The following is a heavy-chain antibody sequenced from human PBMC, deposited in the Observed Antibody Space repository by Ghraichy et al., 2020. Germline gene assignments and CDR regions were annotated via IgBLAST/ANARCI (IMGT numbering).Heavy chain of an antibody. CDR2: ISGRGGST. J-gene: IGHJ4*02. CDR3: AKYYYDFWSGYPHTDY. CDR1: GFTFSSCA. D-gene: IGHD3-3*01. V-gene: IGHV3-23*01. Sequence: GGSLRLSCAASGFTFSSCAMSWVRQAPGKGLEWVSAISGRGGSTYYADSVKGRFTISRDNSENTLYLQMNSLRAEDTALYFCAKYYYDFWSGYPHTDYWGQGTLVTVSS.